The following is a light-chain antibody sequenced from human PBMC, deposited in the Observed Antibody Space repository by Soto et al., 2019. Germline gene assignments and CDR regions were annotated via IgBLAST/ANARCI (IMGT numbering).Light chain of an antibody. CDR3: QQYNNWPFS. J-gene: IGKJ5*01. V-gene: IGKV3-15*01. CDR2: DVS. CDR1: QGVTTN. Sequence: IVMTQYNATLSVSPGERATLSCRAGQGVTTNFAWYQQKSGQSPRLLIYDVSTRATGVPARFSGTGSETDFTLTISGLQSDDSAVYFCQQYNNWPFSFGQGTRLEIK.